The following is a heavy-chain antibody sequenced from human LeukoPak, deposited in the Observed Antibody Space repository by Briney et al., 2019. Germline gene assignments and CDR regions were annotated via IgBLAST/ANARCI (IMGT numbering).Heavy chain of an antibody. CDR2: IYYSGST. CDR3: ASAGATPYYGMDV. V-gene: IGHV4-30-4*01. J-gene: IGHJ6*02. CDR1: GGSISSGGYS. Sequence: SETLSLTCAVSGGSISSGGYSWSWIRQPPGKGLEWIGYIYYSGSTYYNPSLKSRVTISVDTSKNQFSLKLSSVTAADTAVYYCASAGATPYYGMDVWGQGTTVTVSS. D-gene: IGHD2-8*02.